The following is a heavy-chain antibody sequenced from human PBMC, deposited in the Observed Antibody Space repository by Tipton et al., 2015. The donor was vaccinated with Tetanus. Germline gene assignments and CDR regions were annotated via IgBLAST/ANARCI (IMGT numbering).Heavy chain of an antibody. Sequence: TLSLTCTVSGTSISRSGHYWTWIRQPPGKEPGWVGYVYHSGATNYHPSLKSRLAISADTSKNQFSLNLRSVITADTAVYYCARANNDYPKKGPFDYWGHGILVIVSS. V-gene: IGHV4-61*08. CDR3: ARANNDYPKKGPFDY. CDR2: VYHSGAT. CDR1: GTSISRSGHY. J-gene: IGHJ4*01. D-gene: IGHD5-12*01.